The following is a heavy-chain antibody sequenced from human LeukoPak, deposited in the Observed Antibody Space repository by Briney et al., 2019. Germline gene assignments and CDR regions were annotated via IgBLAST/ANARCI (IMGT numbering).Heavy chain of an antibody. CDR3: ARLGGYNLSRNAFDI. CDR2: AYVNGHT. J-gene: IGHJ3*02. CDR1: GGSVSSTAYY. Sequence: SETLSLTCTVSGGSVSSTAYYWGWIRRTPGKGLEWIGNAYVNGHTYYNPSLKSRVTIVVDTSKNESSLKLSSVTAADTAVYYCARLGGYNLSRNAFDIWGRGTLVTVSS. D-gene: IGHD5-24*01. V-gene: IGHV4-39*01.